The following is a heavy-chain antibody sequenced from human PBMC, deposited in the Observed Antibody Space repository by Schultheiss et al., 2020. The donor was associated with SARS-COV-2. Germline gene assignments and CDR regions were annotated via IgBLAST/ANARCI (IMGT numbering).Heavy chain of an antibody. J-gene: IGHJ2*01. Sequence: SETLSLTCAVYGGSFSGYYWSWIRQPPGKGLEWIGEINQSVSTNYNPSLKSRVTISVDTSKNQFSLKLSSVTAADTAVYYCARDAASVIPYWYFDLWGRGTLVTVSS. V-gene: IGHV4-34*01. CDR3: ARDAASVIPYWYFDL. CDR1: GGSFSGYY. CDR2: INQSVST. D-gene: IGHD3-16*02.